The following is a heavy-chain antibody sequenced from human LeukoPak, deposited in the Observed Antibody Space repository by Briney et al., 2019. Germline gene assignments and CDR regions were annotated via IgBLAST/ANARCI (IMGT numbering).Heavy chain of an antibody. CDR3: ARPRGNVEMATIPFDY. V-gene: IGHV3-21*01. CDR1: GFTFSSYS. CDR2: ISSSSSYI. J-gene: IGHJ4*02. D-gene: IGHD5-24*01. Sequence: GGSLRLSCAASGFTFSSYSMNWVRQAPGKGLEWVSSISSSSSYIYYAGSVKGRFTISRDNAKNSPYLQMNSLRAEDTAVYYCARPRGNVEMATIPFDYWGQGTLVTVSS.